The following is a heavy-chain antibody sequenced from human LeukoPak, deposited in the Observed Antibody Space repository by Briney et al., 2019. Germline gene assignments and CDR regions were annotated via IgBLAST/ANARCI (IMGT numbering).Heavy chain of an antibody. D-gene: IGHD6-19*01. Sequence: RAGGSLRLCCAGSGFTFSNFGMTSVRQAPGKGLEWVSSLSGSGGSTYYADSVKGRFTISRDNSKNTLYLQMNSLRAEDTAVYYCAKDRVVVAGKRGDYFDYWGQGTLVTVSS. V-gene: IGHV3-23*01. CDR1: GFTFSNFG. CDR3: AKDRVVVAGKRGDYFDY. J-gene: IGHJ4*02. CDR2: LSGSGGST.